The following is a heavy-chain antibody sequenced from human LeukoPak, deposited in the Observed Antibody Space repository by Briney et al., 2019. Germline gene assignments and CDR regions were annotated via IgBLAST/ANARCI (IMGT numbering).Heavy chain of an antibody. CDR2: IYYSGST. Sequence: SETLSLTCTVSGGSISSYYWSWIRQPPGKGLEWIGSIYYSGSTYYNPSLKSRVTISVDTSKNQFSLKLSSVTAADTAVYYCARPSTYDYVWGSPSNAFDIWGQGTMVTVSS. CDR3: ARPSTYDYVWGSPSNAFDI. J-gene: IGHJ3*02. D-gene: IGHD3-16*01. V-gene: IGHV4-59*05. CDR1: GGSISSYY.